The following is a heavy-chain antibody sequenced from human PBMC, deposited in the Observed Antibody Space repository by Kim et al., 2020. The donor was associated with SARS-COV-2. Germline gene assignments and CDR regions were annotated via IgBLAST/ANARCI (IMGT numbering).Heavy chain of an antibody. CDR2: ISDSGHT. J-gene: IGHJ5*02. CDR1: GGSISGSYYY. D-gene: IGHD1-26*01. V-gene: IGHV4-39*01. Sequence: SETLSLTCLVSGGSISGSYYYWGWVRQPPGKGLEWIGSISDSGHTSYSPSLQSRLTVSVDTSTNHFSLKLTSVTAADTAVYYCARHPPQSTSLFQNFDPWGQGTLVTVSS. CDR3: ARHPPQSTSLFQNFDP.